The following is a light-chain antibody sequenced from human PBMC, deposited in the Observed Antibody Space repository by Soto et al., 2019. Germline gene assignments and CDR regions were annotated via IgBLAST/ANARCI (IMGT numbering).Light chain of an antibody. J-gene: IGLJ2*01. Sequence: QSALTQPASLSGPPGQSITISCTGTSSDVGGYNYVSWYQQHPGKAPKLMIYEVNNRPSGVSNRFSGSKSGNTASLTISGLQAEDEADYYCSSYTSSSTLVVFGGGTKLTVL. CDR3: SSYTSSSTLVV. CDR2: EVN. CDR1: SSDVGGYNY. V-gene: IGLV2-14*01.